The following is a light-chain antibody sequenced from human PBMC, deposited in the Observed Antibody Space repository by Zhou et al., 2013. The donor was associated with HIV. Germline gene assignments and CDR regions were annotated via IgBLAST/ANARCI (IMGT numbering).Light chain of an antibody. CDR1: QGISSY. J-gene: IGKJ4*01. CDR3: QQLNTLTPARALR. Sequence: DIQLTQSPSFLSASVGDRVTITCRASQGISSYLAWYQQKPGKAPKFLIYAASTLQSGVPSRFSGSGSGTEFTLTISSLQPENFASHYCQQLNTLTPARALRFGGRTKV. CDR2: AAS. V-gene: IGKV1-9*01.